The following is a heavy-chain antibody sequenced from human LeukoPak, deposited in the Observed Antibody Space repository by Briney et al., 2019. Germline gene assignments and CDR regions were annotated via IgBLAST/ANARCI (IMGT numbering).Heavy chain of an antibody. CDR1: GGSISSSSYY. J-gene: IGHJ4*02. V-gene: IGHV4-39*01. CDR3: ARHDGYNNYFDY. Sequence: SETLSLTCTVSGGSISSSSYYWGWIRQPPGKGLEWIGSIYYSGSTYYNPSLESRVTISVDTSKNQFSLKLSSVTAADTAVYYCARHDGYNNYFDYWGQGTLVTVSS. D-gene: IGHD5-24*01. CDR2: IYYSGST.